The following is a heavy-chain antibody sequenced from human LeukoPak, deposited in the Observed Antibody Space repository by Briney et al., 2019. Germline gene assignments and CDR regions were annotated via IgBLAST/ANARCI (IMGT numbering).Heavy chain of an antibody. CDR2: ISAYNGNT. J-gene: IGHJ4*02. D-gene: IGHD4-17*01. Sequence: ASVKLSCKVSGYTFTSYGISWVRQAPGQGLEWMGWISAYNGNTNYAQTLQGRVTMTTDTSTRTAYMELRSPTSDDAAVYYFARELQHDYGVPLPHYWGQGTLVTVSS. V-gene: IGHV1-18*01. CDR1: GYTFTSYG. CDR3: ARELQHDYGVPLPHY.